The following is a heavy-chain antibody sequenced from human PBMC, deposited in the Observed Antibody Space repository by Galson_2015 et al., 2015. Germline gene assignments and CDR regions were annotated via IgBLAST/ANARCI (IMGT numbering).Heavy chain of an antibody. CDR3: ARRGPSPD. J-gene: IGHJ4*02. Sequence: SLRLSCAASGFTFSSYGMYWVRQAPGKGLEWISYISSASSAIHYADSVKGRFTIFRDNAKNLLYLQMNNLRVEDTAVYYCARRGPSPDWGQGTLVTVSS. CDR2: ISSASSAI. V-gene: IGHV3-48*04. D-gene: IGHD3-10*01. CDR1: GFTFSSYG.